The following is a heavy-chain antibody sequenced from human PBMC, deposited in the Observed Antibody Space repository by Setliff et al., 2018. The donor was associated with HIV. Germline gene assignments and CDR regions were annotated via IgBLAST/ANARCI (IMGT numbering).Heavy chain of an antibody. CDR1: GYSISSGYY. CDR3: AKDHRVVSYYYDSSGYDY. CDR2: IGGSGGGTSR. D-gene: IGHD3-22*01. Sequence: ETLSLTCAVSGYSISSGYYWGWVRQAPGKGLEWVSGIGGSGGGTSRHYADSVKGRFTISRDNSKNTLYLQMNSLRAEDTAMYYCAKDHRVVSYYYDSSGYDYWGQGTPVTVSS. V-gene: IGHV3-23*01. J-gene: IGHJ4*02.